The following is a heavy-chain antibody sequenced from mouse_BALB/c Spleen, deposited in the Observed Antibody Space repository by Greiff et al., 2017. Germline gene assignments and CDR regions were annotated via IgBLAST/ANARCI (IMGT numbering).Heavy chain of an antibody. D-gene: IGHD1-1*01. CDR2: INPYNDGT. V-gene: IGHV1-14*01. CDR3: ARGGGSSYGFAY. CDR1: GYTFTSYV. J-gene: IGHJ3*01. Sequence: VQLQQSGPELVKPGASVKMSCKASGYTFTSYVMHWVKQKPGQGLEWIGDINPYNDGTKYNEKFKGKATLTSDKSSSTAYMELSSLTSEDSAVYYCARGGGSSYGFAYWGQGTLVTVSA.